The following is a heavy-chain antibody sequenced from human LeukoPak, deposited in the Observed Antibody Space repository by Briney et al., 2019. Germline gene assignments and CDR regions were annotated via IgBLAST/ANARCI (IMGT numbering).Heavy chain of an antibody. CDR1: GYTLTELS. Sequence: ASVKVSCKVSGYTLTELSMHWVRQAPGKGLEWMGGFDPEDGETIYAQKFQGRVTMTTDTSTSTAYMELRSLRSDDTAVYYCARDEFYGDRSYWYFDLWGRGTLVTVSS. J-gene: IGHJ2*01. CDR2: FDPEDGET. CDR3: ARDEFYGDRSYWYFDL. V-gene: IGHV1-24*01. D-gene: IGHD4-17*01.